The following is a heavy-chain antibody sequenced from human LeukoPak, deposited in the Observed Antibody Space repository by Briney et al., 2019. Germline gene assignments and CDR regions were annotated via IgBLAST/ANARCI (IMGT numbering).Heavy chain of an antibody. CDR3: ARGPPKLRFLEWFDYYMDV. CDR1: GGSISSSSYY. Sequence: SETLSLTCTVSGGSISSSSYYWGWIRQPPGKGLEWIGSIYHSGSTYYNPSLKSRVTISVDTSKNQFSLKLSSVTAADTAVYYCARGPPKLRFLEWFDYYMDVWGKGTTVTVSS. J-gene: IGHJ6*03. V-gene: IGHV4-39*07. D-gene: IGHD3-3*01. CDR2: IYHSGST.